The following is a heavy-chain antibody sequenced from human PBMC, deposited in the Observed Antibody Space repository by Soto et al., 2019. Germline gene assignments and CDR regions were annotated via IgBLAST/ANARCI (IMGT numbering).Heavy chain of an antibody. J-gene: IGHJ4*02. CDR1: GCTFSNYA. Sequence: SVKVSCKASGCTFSNYAITWVRQAPGQGLEWMGGIIPIFGTANYAQKFQGRVTITADESTSTAYMELSSLRSEDTAVYYCARDSYGPSPVGYYWGQGTLVTVSS. CDR3: ARDSYGPSPVGYY. V-gene: IGHV1-69*13. D-gene: IGHD3-10*01. CDR2: IIPIFGTA.